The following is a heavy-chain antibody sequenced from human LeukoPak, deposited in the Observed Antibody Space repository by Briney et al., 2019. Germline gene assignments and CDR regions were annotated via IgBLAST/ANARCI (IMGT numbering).Heavy chain of an antibody. CDR2: ISYDGSNK. CDR3: ARGPYCGGGTCYTLGAFDI. V-gene: IGHV3-30*03. Sequence: GGSLRLSCAASGFTFSSYGMHWVRQAPGKGLEWVAVISYDGSNKYYADSVKGRFTISRDNSRNTLYLQMNSLRAEDSAVYYCARGPYCGGGTCYTLGAFDIWGQGTVASVSS. D-gene: IGHD2-15*01. CDR1: GFTFSSYG. J-gene: IGHJ3*02.